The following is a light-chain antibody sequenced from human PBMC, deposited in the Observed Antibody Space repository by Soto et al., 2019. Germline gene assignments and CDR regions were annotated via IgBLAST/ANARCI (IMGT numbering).Light chain of an antibody. V-gene: IGLV2-11*01. Sequence: QSALTQPRSVSGSPGQSVTISCTGTSSNVDDYNYVSWYQQYPGEVPKLIIYDVIKRPSGVPDRFSGFKSGNTASLTISGLQAGDEADYYCCSYAGSYNLGVFGGGTKLTVL. CDR3: CSYAGSYNLGV. CDR1: SSNVDDYNY. CDR2: DVI. J-gene: IGLJ3*02.